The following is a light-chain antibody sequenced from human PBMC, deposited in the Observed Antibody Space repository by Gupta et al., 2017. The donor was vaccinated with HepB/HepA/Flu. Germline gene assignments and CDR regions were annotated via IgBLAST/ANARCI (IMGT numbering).Light chain of an antibody. Sequence: DIQLTQCPSTLPAAVGHRVNITCRASPSISSWLAWYQQKAGKAPKLLIYQASNLETGVPSRFSCGGVGTEFTLTIILLHPDYFATYYVQQYNTYWTFVQGTKVEIK. V-gene: IGKV1-5*03. CDR2: QAS. J-gene: IGKJ1*01. CDR1: PSISSW. CDR3: QQYNTYWT.